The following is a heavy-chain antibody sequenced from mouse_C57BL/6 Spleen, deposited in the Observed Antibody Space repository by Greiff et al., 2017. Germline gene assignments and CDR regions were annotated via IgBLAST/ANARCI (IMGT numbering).Heavy chain of an antibody. CDR1: GFTFSDYG. CDR2: ISSGSSTI. J-gene: IGHJ4*01. Sequence: EVQLVESGGGLVKPGGSLKLSCAASGFTFSDYGMHWVRQAPEKGLEWVAYISSGSSTIYYADTVKGRFTISRDNAKNTLFLQMTSLRSEDTAMYYCAGGYDGRYAMDYWGQGTSVTVSS. V-gene: IGHV5-17*01. CDR3: AGGYDGRYAMDY. D-gene: IGHD2-2*01.